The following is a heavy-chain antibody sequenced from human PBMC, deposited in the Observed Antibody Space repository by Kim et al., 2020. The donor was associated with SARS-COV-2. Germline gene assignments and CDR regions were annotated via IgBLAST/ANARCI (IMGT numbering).Heavy chain of an antibody. J-gene: IGHJ6*02. V-gene: IGHV1-69*13. CDR3: ARGRNIVSTIFGGYYYGMDV. D-gene: IGHD5-12*01. CDR2: IIPIFGTA. Sequence: SVKVSCKASGGTFSSYAISWVRQAPGQGLEWMGGIIPIFGTANYAQKFQGRVAITADASTRTAYLELSSLRSEDTAGYYCARGRNIVSTIFGGYYYGMDVWGQGTTVTVSS. CDR1: GGTFSSYA.